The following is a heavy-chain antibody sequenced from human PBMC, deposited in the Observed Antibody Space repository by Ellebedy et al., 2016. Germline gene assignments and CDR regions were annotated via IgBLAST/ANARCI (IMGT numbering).Heavy chain of an antibody. CDR3: ATPQSYYDSSGYYGALDY. J-gene: IGHJ4*02. CDR2: INYSGGSP. D-gene: IGHD3-22*01. V-gene: IGHV3-23*01. CDR1: GFTFSSYA. Sequence: GGSLRLXCAASGFTFSSYAMSWVRQAPGKGLEWVSAINYSGGSPHYADSVKGRFTISRDNSKNTLYLQMNSLRAEDTAVYYCATPQSYYDSSGYYGALDYWGQGTLVTVSS.